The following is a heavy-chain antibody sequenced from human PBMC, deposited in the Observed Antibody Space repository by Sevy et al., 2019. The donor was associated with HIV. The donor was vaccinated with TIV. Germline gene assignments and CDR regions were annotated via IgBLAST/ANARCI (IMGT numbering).Heavy chain of an antibody. CDR2: ISAYNGNT. J-gene: IGHJ5*02. CDR3: ARGSSGGITIFGVAMGP. D-gene: IGHD3-3*01. V-gene: IGHV1-18*01. Sequence: ASVKVSCKASGYTFTSYGISWVRQAPGQGLEWMGWISAYNGNTNYAQELQGRVTMTTDTSTSTAYMELRSLRSDDTAVYYCARGSSGGITIFGVAMGPWGQGTLVTVSS. CDR1: GYTFTSYG.